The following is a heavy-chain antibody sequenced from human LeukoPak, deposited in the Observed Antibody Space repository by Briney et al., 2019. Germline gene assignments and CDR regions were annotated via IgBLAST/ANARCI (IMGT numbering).Heavy chain of an antibody. CDR2: INHSGST. CDR1: GGSFSGYY. Sequence: PSETLSLTCAVYGGSFSGYYWSWIRQPPGKGLEWIGEINHSGSTNYNPSLKSRVTISVDTSKKQISLKLSSVTAADTAVYYCAREFRYNINFDYWGQGTLVTVSS. D-gene: IGHD1-1*01. J-gene: IGHJ4*02. CDR3: AREFRYNINFDY. V-gene: IGHV4-34*01.